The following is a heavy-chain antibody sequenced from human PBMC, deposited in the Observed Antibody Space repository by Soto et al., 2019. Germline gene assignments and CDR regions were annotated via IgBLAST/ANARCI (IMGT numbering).Heavy chain of an antibody. Sequence: QVQLQESGPGLVKPSETLSLTCTVSGGSISSYYWSWIRQPPGKGLEWIGYIYYSGSTNYNPSLKSRVTISVDTSKNQCSLKLSSVTAADTAVYYCARTSGYSLMGLDYWGQGTLVTVSS. CDR2: IYYSGST. CDR3: ARTSGYSLMGLDY. V-gene: IGHV4-59*01. CDR1: GGSISSYY. D-gene: IGHD5-12*01. J-gene: IGHJ4*02.